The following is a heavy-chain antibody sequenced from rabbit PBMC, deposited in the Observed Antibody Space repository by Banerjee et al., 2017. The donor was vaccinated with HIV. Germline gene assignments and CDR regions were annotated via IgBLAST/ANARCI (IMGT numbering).Heavy chain of an antibody. CDR2: IYAGSSGST. D-gene: IGHD4-1*01. V-gene: IGHV1S45*01. Sequence: QEQLEESGGDLVKPEGSLTLTCTASGFSFSNKYVMCWVRQAPGKGLEWIACIYAGSSGSTLYASWAKGRFTISKTSSTTVTLQMTSLTAADTASYFCARYVYSGAWNLWGPGTLVTVS. J-gene: IGHJ4*01. CDR1: GFSFSNKYV. CDR3: ARYVYSGAWNL.